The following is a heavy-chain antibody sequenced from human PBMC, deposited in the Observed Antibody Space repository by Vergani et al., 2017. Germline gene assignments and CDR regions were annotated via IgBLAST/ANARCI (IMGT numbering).Heavy chain of an antibody. V-gene: IGHV4-34*01. CDR2: INHSGST. CDR1: GGSFSGYY. CDR3: ARHDSAVGGMTTVTTGVDY. D-gene: IGHD4-17*01. Sequence: QVQLQQWGGGLLKPSETLSLTCAVYGGSFSGYYWSWIRQPPGKGLEWIGEINHSGSTNYNPSLKSRVTISVDTSKNQFSLKLSSVTAADTAMYYCARHDSAVGGMTTVTTGVDYWGQGTLVTVSS. J-gene: IGHJ4*02.